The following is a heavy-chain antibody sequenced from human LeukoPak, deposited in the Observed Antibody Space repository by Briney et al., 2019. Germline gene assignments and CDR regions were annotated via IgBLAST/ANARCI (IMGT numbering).Heavy chain of an antibody. V-gene: IGHV1-46*01. CDR2: INPSGCST. D-gene: IGHD5-12*01. J-gene: IGHJ4*02. Sequence: ASVKVSCKASGYTFTSYYMHWVRQAPGQGLEWVGIINPSGCSTSYAQKFQGRVTMTRDMSTSTVYMELSSLRSEDTAVYYCARYNPSGYDNFDYWGQGTLVTVSS. CDR3: ARYNPSGYDNFDY. CDR1: GYTFTSYY.